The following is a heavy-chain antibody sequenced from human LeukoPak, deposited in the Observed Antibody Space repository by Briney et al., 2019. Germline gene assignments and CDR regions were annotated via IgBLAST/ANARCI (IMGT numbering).Heavy chain of an antibody. Sequence: GGSLRLSCAASGFTFSSYWMSWVRQAPGKGLEWVSAISGSGGTAYYADSVKGRFTISRDNSKNTLYLQMNSLRAEDTAVYYCARDSPDSPLYDFWSGAHDYWGQGTLVTVSS. CDR2: ISGSGGTA. D-gene: IGHD3-3*01. V-gene: IGHV3-23*01. CDR1: GFTFSSYW. CDR3: ARDSPDSPLYDFWSGAHDY. J-gene: IGHJ4*02.